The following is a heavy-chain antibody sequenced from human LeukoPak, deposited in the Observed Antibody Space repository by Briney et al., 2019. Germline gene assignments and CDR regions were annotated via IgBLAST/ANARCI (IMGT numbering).Heavy chain of an antibody. CDR1: GYTFTGYY. Sequence: GASVKVSCKASGYTFTGYYMHWVRQAPGQGLEWMGWINPNSGGTNYAQKFQGRVTMTRDTSISTAYMELSRLRSDDTAVYYCARAPVRADFWSGLWGNYWGQGTLVTVSS. V-gene: IGHV1-2*02. J-gene: IGHJ4*02. D-gene: IGHD3-3*01. CDR3: ARAPVRADFWSGLWGNY. CDR2: INPNSGGT.